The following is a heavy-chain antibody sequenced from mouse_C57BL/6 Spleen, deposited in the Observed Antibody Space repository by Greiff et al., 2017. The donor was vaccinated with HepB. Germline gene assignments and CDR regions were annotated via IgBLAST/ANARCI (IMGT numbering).Heavy chain of an antibody. V-gene: IGHV1-55*01. CDR1: GYTFTSYW. J-gene: IGHJ1*03. CDR2: IYPGSGST. CDR3: ARKGYSNYGGYFDV. Sequence: QVQLQQPGAELVKPGASVKMSCKASGYTFTSYWITWVKQRPGQGLEWIGDIYPGSGSTNYNEKFKSKATLTVDTSSSTAYMQLSSLTSEDSAVYYCARKGYSNYGGYFDVWGTGTTVTVSS. D-gene: IGHD2-5*01.